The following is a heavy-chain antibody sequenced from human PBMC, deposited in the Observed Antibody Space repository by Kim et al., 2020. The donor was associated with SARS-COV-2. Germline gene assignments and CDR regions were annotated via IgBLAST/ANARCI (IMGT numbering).Heavy chain of an antibody. Sequence: ASVKVSCKASGYTFTSYGVTWVRQAPGYGLEWMGWISTYNGNTNYAQKLQGRVTMTTDTSTSTAYMELRSLRSDDTAVYYCARETRGYCTNGVCSLNYWGQGTLVTVSS. CDR3: ARETRGYCTNGVCSLNY. V-gene: IGHV1-18*01. J-gene: IGHJ4*02. CDR2: ISTYNGNT. CDR1: GYTFTSYG. D-gene: IGHD2-8*01.